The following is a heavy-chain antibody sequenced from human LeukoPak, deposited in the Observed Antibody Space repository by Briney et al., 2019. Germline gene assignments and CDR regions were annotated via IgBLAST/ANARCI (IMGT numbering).Heavy chain of an antibody. Sequence: GGSLRLSCAASGFTFSSYGMHWVRQAPGKGLEWVAVISYDGSNKYYADSVKGRFTISRDNSKNTLYLQMNSLRAEDTAVYYCAKDEVNSGYDFYFDYWGQGTLVTASS. D-gene: IGHD5-12*01. V-gene: IGHV3-30*18. CDR1: GFTFSSYG. CDR2: ISYDGSNK. J-gene: IGHJ4*02. CDR3: AKDEVNSGYDFYFDY.